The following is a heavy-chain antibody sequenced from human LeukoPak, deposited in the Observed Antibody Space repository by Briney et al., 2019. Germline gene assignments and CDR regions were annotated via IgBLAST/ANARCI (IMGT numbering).Heavy chain of an antibody. CDR1: GFTFKNAW. Sequence: GGSLRLSCAASGFTFKNAWMSWVRQAPGKGLEWVGRIKSKAHGGTTDYAAPVKDRFTISRDDSKNTLYLQMNSLKTEDTAMYYCARNILFAFDIWGQGTMVTVSS. V-gene: IGHV3-15*01. J-gene: IGHJ3*02. CDR3: ARNILFAFDI. CDR2: IKSKAHGGTT.